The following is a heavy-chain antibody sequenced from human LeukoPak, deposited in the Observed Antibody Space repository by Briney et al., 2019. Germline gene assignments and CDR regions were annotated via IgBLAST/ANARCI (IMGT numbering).Heavy chain of an antibody. CDR1: GYTFTGYY. Sequence: GASVKVSCKASGYTFTGYYMHWVRQAPGQGLEWMGWINPNSGGTNYAQKFQGRDTMTRDTSISTAYMELSRLRSDDTAVYYCASDYYDSSGSTIGYWGQGTLVTVSS. D-gene: IGHD3-22*01. CDR3: ASDYYDSSGSTIGY. CDR2: INPNSGGT. J-gene: IGHJ4*02. V-gene: IGHV1-2*02.